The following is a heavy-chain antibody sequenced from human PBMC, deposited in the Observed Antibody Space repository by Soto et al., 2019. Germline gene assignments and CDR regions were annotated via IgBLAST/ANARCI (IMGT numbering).Heavy chain of an antibody. Sequence: GGSLRLSCAASGFTFSNFGMHWVRQAPGKGLEWVALIWYDGSNKYYADSVKGRVTMTRDTSINTAFMELSRLRSDDSAMYYCARDRVHDSGSYYPYWGLGTLVTVSS. V-gene: IGHV3-30*02. CDR1: GFTFSNFG. D-gene: IGHD3-10*01. CDR3: ARDRVHDSGSYYPY. CDR2: IWYDGSNK. J-gene: IGHJ4*02.